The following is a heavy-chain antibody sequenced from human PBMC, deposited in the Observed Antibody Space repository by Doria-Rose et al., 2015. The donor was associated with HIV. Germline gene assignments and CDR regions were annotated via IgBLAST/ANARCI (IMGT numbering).Heavy chain of an antibody. V-gene: IGHV3-9*01. CDR1: GFRFDDYA. J-gene: IGHJ3*02. Sequence: VQLVESGGGLLQPGRALRLSCAASGFRFDDYAMHWVRQTPGKGLGWAAGISWNSDTIDYADSVKGRFTISRDNAKNSLYLQMNSLRAEDTALYYCTKRRGVTDIDPFDIWGQGTMVIVSS. D-gene: IGHD2-21*02. CDR2: ISWNSDTI. CDR3: TKRRGVTDIDPFDI.